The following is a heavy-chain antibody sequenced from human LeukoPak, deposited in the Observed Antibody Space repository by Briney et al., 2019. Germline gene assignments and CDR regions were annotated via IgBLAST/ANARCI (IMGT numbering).Heavy chain of an antibody. Sequence: PSETLSLTCTVSGGSISGYFWSWIRQPPGKGLEWIGYIYCSGSTNYNPSLKSRVTISVDTSKNQFSLKLSSVTAADTALYYCARQQYYYDNSGSWFYYYGMDVWGPGTTVTVSS. V-gene: IGHV4-59*08. J-gene: IGHJ6*02. CDR3: ARQQYYYDNSGSWFYYYGMDV. CDR1: GGSISGYF. D-gene: IGHD3-22*01. CDR2: IYCSGST.